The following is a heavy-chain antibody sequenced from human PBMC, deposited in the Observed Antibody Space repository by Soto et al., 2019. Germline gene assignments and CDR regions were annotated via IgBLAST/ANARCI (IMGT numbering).Heavy chain of an antibody. CDR3: ARKGGQLPSRDAFDI. Sequence: SVKVSCKASGGTFSSYTISWVRQAPGQGLEWMGRIIPILGIANYAQKFQGRVTITADKSTSTAYMELGSLRSEDTAVYYCARKGGQLPSRDAFDIWGQGTMVTVSS. J-gene: IGHJ3*02. CDR2: IIPILGIA. V-gene: IGHV1-69*02. D-gene: IGHD2-2*01. CDR1: GGTFSSYT.